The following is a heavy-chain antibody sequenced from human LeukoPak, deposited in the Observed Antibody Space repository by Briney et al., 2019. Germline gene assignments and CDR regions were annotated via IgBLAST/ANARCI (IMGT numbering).Heavy chain of an antibody. Sequence: KPSETLSLTCTVSGGSVSSYYWSWIRQPPGKGLEWIGYIHYSGTTNSNPSLKSRVTISVDTSKNQFSLKLRFVTAADTAVYYCARDLVGSSGYYAGFDNWGQGTLVTVSS. D-gene: IGHD3-22*01. CDR3: ARDLVGSSGYYAGFDN. J-gene: IGHJ4*02. V-gene: IGHV4-59*02. CDR1: GGSVSSYY. CDR2: IHYSGTT.